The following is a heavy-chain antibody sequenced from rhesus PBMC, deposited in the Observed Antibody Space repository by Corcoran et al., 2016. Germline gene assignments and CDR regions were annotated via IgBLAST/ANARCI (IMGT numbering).Heavy chain of an antibody. V-gene: IGHV2-1*01. CDR3: TRYLRSNFYFDY. J-gene: IGHJ4*01. CDR2: IYWVVDK. Sequence: VTLKESGPALVKPTQTLTLTCILSGFSLNTTGMGVGWIRKLQGKTLEWLAHIYWVVDKRLRSSLKRRLTISKDTSKNQVVLTMTNMDPLDTATYYCTRYLRSNFYFDYWGQGVLVTVSS. D-gene: IGHD2-15*01. CDR1: GFSLNTTGMG.